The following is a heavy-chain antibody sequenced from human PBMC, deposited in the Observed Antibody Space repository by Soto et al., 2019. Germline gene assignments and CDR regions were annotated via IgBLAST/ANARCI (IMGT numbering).Heavy chain of an antibody. J-gene: IGHJ6*02. CDR1: GYTFTSYV. Sequence: QVQLVQSGAEEKKPGASVKVSCKASGYTFTSYVMHWVRQAPGQRLEWMGWINAGNGNTKYSQKFQGRVTITRDTSASTAYMELSSLRSEDTAVYYCASEAIAAAAVYGMDVWGQGTTVTVSS. D-gene: IGHD6-13*01. CDR2: INAGNGNT. CDR3: ASEAIAAAAVYGMDV. V-gene: IGHV1-3*05.